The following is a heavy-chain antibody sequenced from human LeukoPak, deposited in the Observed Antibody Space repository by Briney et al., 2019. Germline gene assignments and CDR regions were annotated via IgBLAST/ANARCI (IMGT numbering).Heavy chain of an antibody. J-gene: IGHJ5*02. CDR2: INPNSGGT. CDR1: GYTFTGYY. CDR3: ASSVVPAASNWFDP. D-gene: IGHD2-2*01. V-gene: IGHV1-2*06. Sequence: ASVKVSCKASGYTFTGYYMHWVRQAPGQGLEWMGRINPNSGGTNYAQKFQGRVTMTRDTSISTAYMELSRLRSDDTAVYYCASSVVPAASNWFDPWGQGTLVTVSS.